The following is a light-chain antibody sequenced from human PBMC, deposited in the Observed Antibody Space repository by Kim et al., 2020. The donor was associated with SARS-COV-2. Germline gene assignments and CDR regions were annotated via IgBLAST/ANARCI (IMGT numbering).Light chain of an antibody. V-gene: IGKV3-20*01. CDR1: QTISASY. CDR2: GVS. Sequence: EIVLTQSPGILSLSPGERATLSCRASQTISASYLVWYQQNAGQAPRLLIYGVSNRATGIPDRFSGSGSGTDFTLTISRLEPEDFAVYYCQQYGSTPYTFGQGTKLEIK. CDR3: QQYGSTPYT. J-gene: IGKJ2*01.